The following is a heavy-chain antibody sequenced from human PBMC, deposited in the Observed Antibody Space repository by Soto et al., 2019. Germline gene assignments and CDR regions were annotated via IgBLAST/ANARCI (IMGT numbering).Heavy chain of an antibody. CDR3: ARQAFDI. CDR1: GSTFTSHD. Sequence: QVPLVQSGAEVKKPGASVKVSCKASGSTFTSHDMQWVRQAPGQSLEWMGWIKTGNGDTKYSEKFQGRVTISRDTSASTAYMEVSSLKFEDTAVYYCARQAFDIWGQGTTVTVSS. V-gene: IGHV1-3*04. J-gene: IGHJ3*02. CDR2: IKTGNGDT.